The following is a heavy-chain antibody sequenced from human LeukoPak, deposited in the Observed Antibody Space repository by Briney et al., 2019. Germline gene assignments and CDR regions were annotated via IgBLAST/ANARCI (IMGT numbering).Heavy chain of an antibody. Sequence: GGSLRLSCAASGFTFSRYWMTGVRQAPGKGLEWVANIKQDGSEKYYVDSVKGRFTISRDNAKNSLYLQMNSLRAEDTAVYYCARDYPGFPDDIRQADRFDYWGQGTLVTVSS. CDR1: GFTFSRYW. D-gene: IGHD3-9*01. V-gene: IGHV3-7*05. CDR2: IKQDGSEK. J-gene: IGHJ4*02. CDR3: ARDYPGFPDDIRQADRFDY.